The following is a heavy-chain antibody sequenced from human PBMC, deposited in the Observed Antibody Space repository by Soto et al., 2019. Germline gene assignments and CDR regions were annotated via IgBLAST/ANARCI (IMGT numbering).Heavy chain of an antibody. V-gene: IGHV4-59*08. D-gene: IGHD7-27*01. Sequence: QVQLQESGPGLVKPSETLSLTCTVSGGSISSYYWSWIRQPPGKGLEWIGYIYYSGSTNYNPSLTIRVTISVDTSKNQFSLKRSSVPAADTALYYCARRWGRTFDYWGQGTLVTVSS. CDR3: ARRWGRTFDY. CDR1: GGSISSYY. CDR2: IYYSGST. J-gene: IGHJ4*02.